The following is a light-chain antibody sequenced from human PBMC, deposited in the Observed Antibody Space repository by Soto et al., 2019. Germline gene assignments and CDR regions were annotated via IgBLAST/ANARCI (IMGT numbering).Light chain of an antibody. CDR3: QHHNSYSDA. CDR1: QTISSW. Sequence: DIQMTQSPSTLSGSVGDRVTITCRASQTISSWLAWYQQKPGKAPKLLIYKASTLKSGVPSRFSGSGSGTEFTLTISSLKPDDFATYYCQHHNSYSDACGQVT. V-gene: IGKV1-5*03. J-gene: IGKJ1*01. CDR2: KAS.